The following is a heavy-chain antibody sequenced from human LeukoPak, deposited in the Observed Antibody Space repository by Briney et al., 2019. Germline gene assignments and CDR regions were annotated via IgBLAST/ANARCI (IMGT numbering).Heavy chain of an antibody. J-gene: IGHJ4*02. CDR3: ARGGIAAAPYYFDY. CDR1: GYSISSGYY. Sequence: PSETLSLTCTVSGYSISSGYYWGWIRQPPGKGREWIGSIYHSGSTYYNPSLKSRVTISVDTSKNQFSLKLSSVTAADTAVYYCARGGIAAAPYYFDYWGQGTLVTVSS. D-gene: IGHD6-13*01. CDR2: IYHSGST. V-gene: IGHV4-38-2*02.